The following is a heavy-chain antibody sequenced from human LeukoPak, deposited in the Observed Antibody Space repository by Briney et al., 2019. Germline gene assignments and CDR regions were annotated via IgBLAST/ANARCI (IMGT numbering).Heavy chain of an antibody. CDR2: IAYDGGNK. V-gene: IGHV3-30-3*01. Sequence: GRSLRLSCAASGFTFSSYGIHWVRQTPGKGLEWVAVIAYDGGNKYYADSVKSRFTISRDNSKNTLYLQMNSLRAEDTAVYYCARDSSPWYYYDRSGFNGFDPWGQGTLVAVSS. D-gene: IGHD3-22*01. CDR3: ARDSSPWYYYDRSGFNGFDP. J-gene: IGHJ5*02. CDR1: GFTFSSYG.